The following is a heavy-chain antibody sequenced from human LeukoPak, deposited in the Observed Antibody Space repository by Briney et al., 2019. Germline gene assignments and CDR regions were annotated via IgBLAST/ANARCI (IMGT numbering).Heavy chain of an antibody. CDR3: ATYNGSY. J-gene: IGHJ4*02. D-gene: IGHD1-26*01. Sequence: GGSLRLSRAASGFTVSNNYMSWVRQAPGKGLEWVSVIYSGGSTYYADSVKGRFTISRDNSENTLYLQMNSLRVEDTAIYYCATYNGSYWGQGTLVIVSS. CDR1: GFTVSNNY. V-gene: IGHV3-66*01. CDR2: IYSGGST.